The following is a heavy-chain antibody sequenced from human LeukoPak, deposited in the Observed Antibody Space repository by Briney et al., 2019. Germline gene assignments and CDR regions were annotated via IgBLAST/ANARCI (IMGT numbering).Heavy chain of an antibody. D-gene: IGHD3-16*01. V-gene: IGHV3-7*03. CDR1: GFTFTNYW. J-gene: IGHJ5*02. CDR2: IKQDRSEK. CDR3: AKEFTFGGVPVPNNWFDP. Sequence: GGSLRLSCAASGFTFTNYWMSWVRQAPGKGLELVANIKQDRSEKYYVDSVKGRFTISRDNAKNTLYLQMNSLRAEDTAVYYCAKEFTFGGVPVPNNWFDPWGQGTLVTVSS.